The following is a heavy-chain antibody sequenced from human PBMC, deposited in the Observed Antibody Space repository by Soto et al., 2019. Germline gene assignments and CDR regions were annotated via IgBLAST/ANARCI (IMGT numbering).Heavy chain of an antibody. Sequence: TLSLTFVVSGGSISSGGYFWSWIRHPPGQGLEWIGYIYHSGSTYYNPSLKSRVSISVDRSKNQFSLKLSSVTAADTAVYYCARVRGPYGGGDCYPPTPNWFDPWGQGTLVTVS. D-gene: IGHD2-21*02. CDR3: ARVRGPYGGGDCYPPTPNWFDP. J-gene: IGHJ5*02. CDR2: IYHSGST. CDR1: GGSISSGGYF. V-gene: IGHV4-30-2*01.